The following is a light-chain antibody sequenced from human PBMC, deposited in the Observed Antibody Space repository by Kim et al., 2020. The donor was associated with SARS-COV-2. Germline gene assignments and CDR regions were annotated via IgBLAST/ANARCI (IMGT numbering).Light chain of an antibody. CDR3: QQRSCWPLT. CDR1: HIGYTY. Sequence: SSPEETSTLSCRASHIGYTYLAWYQQRPGQPPRVLIYYASNRATGIPVRFSGSGSGTDFTLTISSLESEDSAVYYCQQRSCWPLTFGGGTKVDIK. J-gene: IGKJ4*01. CDR2: YAS. V-gene: IGKV3-11*01.